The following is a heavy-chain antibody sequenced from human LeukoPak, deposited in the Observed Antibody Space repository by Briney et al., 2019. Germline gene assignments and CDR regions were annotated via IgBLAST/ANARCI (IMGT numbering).Heavy chain of an antibody. CDR2: ISGSGGST. CDR1: GFTFSSYA. Sequence: GGSLRLSCAASGFTFSSYAMSWVRQAPGQGLEWVSAISGSGGSTYYADSVKGRFTISRDNSKNTLYLQMNSLRAEDTAVYYCAKDLHHLGQLAGYFDYWGQGTLVTVSS. V-gene: IGHV3-23*01. CDR3: AKDLHHLGQLAGYFDY. J-gene: IGHJ4*02. D-gene: IGHD6-6*01.